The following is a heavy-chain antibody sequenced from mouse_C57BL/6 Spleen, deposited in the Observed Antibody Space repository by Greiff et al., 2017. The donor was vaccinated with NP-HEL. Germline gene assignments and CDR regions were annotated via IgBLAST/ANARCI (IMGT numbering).Heavy chain of an antibody. J-gene: IGHJ4*01. CDR2: IWSGGST. CDR3: ARTRWLLRAMDY. Sequence: QVQLQQSGPGLVQPSQSLSITCTVSGFSLTSYGVHWVRQSPGKGLEWLGVIWSGGSTDYNAAFISRLSISKDNSKSQVFFKMNSLQADDTAIYYCARTRWLLRAMDYWGQGTSVTVSS. V-gene: IGHV2-2*01. D-gene: IGHD2-3*01. CDR1: GFSLTSYG.